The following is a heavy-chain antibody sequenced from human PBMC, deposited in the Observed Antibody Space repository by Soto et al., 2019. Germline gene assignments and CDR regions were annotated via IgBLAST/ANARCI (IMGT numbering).Heavy chain of an antibody. CDR3: ARGLALIAVAGTYYFDY. J-gene: IGHJ4*02. CDR2: ISAYNGNT. CDR1: GYTFTSYG. D-gene: IGHD6-19*01. V-gene: IGHV1-18*01. Sequence: ASVKVSCKASGYTFTSYGISWVRQAPGQGLEWMGWISAYNGNTNYAQKLQGRVTMTTDTSTSTAYMELRSLRSDDTAVYYCARGLALIAVAGTYYFDYWGQGTPVTVSS.